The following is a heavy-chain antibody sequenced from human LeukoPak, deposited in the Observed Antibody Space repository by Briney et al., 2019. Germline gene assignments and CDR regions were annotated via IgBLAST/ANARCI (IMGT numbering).Heavy chain of an antibody. Sequence: PGGSLRLSCAASGFTFSDYYMSWIRQSPGKGLEWVSYISSSSYYTNYADSVKGRFTISRDNAKNSLCLQLNSLRAEDTAVYYCARDDGTSMVPFDYWGQGTLVTVSS. CDR1: GFTFSDYY. CDR2: ISSSSYYT. J-gene: IGHJ4*02. CDR3: ARDDGTSMVPFDY. D-gene: IGHD5-18*01. V-gene: IGHV3-11*05.